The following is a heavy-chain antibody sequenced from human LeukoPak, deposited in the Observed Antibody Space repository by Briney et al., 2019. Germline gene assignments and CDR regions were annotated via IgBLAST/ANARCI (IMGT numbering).Heavy chain of an antibody. V-gene: IGHV3-21*01. J-gene: IGHJ4*02. CDR2: ISSSSTYI. CDR1: GFTFSTYY. D-gene: IGHD2-21*02. CDR3: ARDSERLAYCGGDCYSGFDY. Sequence: GGSLRLSCAASGFTFSTYYMNWVRQAPGKGLEWVSSISSSSTYIYYADSVKGRFTISRDNAKNSLYLQMNSLRAEDTAVYYCARDSERLAYCGGDCYSGFDYWGQGTLVTVSS.